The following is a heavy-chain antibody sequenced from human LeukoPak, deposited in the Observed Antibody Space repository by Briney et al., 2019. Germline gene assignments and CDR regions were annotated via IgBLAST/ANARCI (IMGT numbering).Heavy chain of an antibody. CDR3: ATVPWSIPRIPWSDP. J-gene: IGHJ5*02. CDR1: GYTLTELS. D-gene: IGHD6-6*01. CDR2: FDPEDGET. Sequence: GASVKVSCKVSGYTLTELSMHWVRQAPGKGLEWMGGFDPEDGETIYAQKFQGRVTMTEDTSTDTAYMELSSLRSEDAAVYHCATVPWSIPRIPWSDPWGQGTLVTVSS. V-gene: IGHV1-24*01.